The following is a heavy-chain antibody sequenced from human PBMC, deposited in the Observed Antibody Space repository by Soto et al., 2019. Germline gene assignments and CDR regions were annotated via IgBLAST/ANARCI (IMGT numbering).Heavy chain of an antibody. CDR2: ISYDGGNK. CDR3: AREEGYCSGGSCYPDAFDI. D-gene: IGHD2-15*01. Sequence: QVQLVESGGGVVQPGRSLRLSCAASGFTFSSYAMHWVRQAPGKGLEWVAVISYDGGNKYYADSVKGRFTISRDNSKNLLXXLMNSLRAEDPAVYYCAREEGYCSGGSCYPDAFDIWGQGTMVTVSS. CDR1: GFTFSSYA. J-gene: IGHJ3*02. V-gene: IGHV3-30-3*01.